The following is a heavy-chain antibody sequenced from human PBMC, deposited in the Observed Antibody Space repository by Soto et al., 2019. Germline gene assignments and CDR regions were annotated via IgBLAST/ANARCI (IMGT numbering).Heavy chain of an antibody. Sequence: SQTLSNTAAGTGGSISSSNRGSWVRQPPGKGLEWIGEIYHSGSTNYNPSLKSRVTISVDKSKNQFSLKLSSVTAADTAVYYCASVRGGYYYAMDVWGQGTTVT. CDR1: GGSISSSNR. CDR2: IYHSGST. CDR3: ASVRGGYYYAMDV. J-gene: IGHJ6*02. D-gene: IGHD3-10*02. V-gene: IGHV4-4*02.